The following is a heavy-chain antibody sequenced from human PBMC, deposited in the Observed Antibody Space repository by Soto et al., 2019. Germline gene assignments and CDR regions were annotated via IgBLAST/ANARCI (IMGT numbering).Heavy chain of an antibody. D-gene: IGHD4-4*01. V-gene: IGHV4-30-2*01. CDR3: ARGMTTVTTYDY. Sequence: QLQLQESGSGLVKPSQTLSLTCAVSGGSISSGGYSWSWIRQPPGKGLEWIGYIYHSGSTYYNPAIKSRVTISADRSKNQFSLNLSSVTAADTAVYYCARGMTTVTTYDYWGQGTLVTVSS. CDR2: IYHSGST. CDR1: GGSISSGGYS. J-gene: IGHJ4*02.